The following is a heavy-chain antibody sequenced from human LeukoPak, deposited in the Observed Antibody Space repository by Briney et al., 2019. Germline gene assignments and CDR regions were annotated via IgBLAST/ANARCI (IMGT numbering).Heavy chain of an antibody. V-gene: IGHV2-70*01. CDR1: GFSLSTSGMC. CDR2: IDWDDDK. J-gene: IGHJ4*02. CDR3: PRWSYGSGFFDY. D-gene: IGHD3-10*01. Sequence: SGPALVKPTQTLTLTCTFSGFSLSTSGMCVSWIRQPPGTALEWLALIDWDDDKYYSTSLKTRLTISKDTSKNQVVLTMTNMDPVDTATYYCPRWSYGSGFFDYWGQGTLVTVSS.